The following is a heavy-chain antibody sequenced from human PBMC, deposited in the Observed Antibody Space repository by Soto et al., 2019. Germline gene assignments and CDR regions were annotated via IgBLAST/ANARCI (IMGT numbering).Heavy chain of an antibody. V-gene: IGHV4-59*01. J-gene: IGHJ5*02. CDR1: GGSISSYY. Sequence: TSETLSLTCTVSGGSISSYYWSWIRQPPGKGLEWIGYIYYSRNTNYNPSLKSRVTISVDTSKNQFSLKLSSVTAADTAVYYCARLLFGAANWFDPWGQGTLVTVS. CDR3: ARLLFGAANWFDP. D-gene: IGHD3-10*01. CDR2: IYYSRNT.